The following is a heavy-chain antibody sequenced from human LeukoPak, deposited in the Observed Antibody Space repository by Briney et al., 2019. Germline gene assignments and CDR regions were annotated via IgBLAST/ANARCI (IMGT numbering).Heavy chain of an antibody. D-gene: IGHD1-26*01. V-gene: IGHV3-48*01. Sequence: PGGSLRLSCAASGFTFSNYNMNWVRQAPGKGLEWVSYISSSSNTMYYADSVKGRFTISRDNAKNSLYLQMTSLRAEDTAVYYCATESGTYSGTCFDYWGQGTLVTVSS. CDR2: ISSSSNTM. J-gene: IGHJ4*02. CDR1: GFTFSNYN. CDR3: ATESGTYSGTCFDY.